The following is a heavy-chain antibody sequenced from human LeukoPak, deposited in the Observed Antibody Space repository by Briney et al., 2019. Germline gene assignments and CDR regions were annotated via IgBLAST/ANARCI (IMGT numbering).Heavy chain of an antibody. CDR2: ISYDGSIS. J-gene: IGHJ4*02. Sequence: PGTCLRLSCVASGFSFSNYGMHWVRQARGKGLEWVAVISYDGSISFYADSVKGRFTISRDNSKNTLYLQMNSLRPEDTALYHCAKDRAYDSSGWGQGTLLSVYS. CDR1: GFSFSNYG. V-gene: IGHV3-30*18. D-gene: IGHD3-22*01. CDR3: AKDRAYDSSG.